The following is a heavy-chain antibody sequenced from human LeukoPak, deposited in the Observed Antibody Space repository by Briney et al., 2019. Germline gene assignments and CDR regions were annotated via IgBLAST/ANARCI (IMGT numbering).Heavy chain of an antibody. J-gene: IGHJ5*02. CDR2: INSDGSDT. CDR1: GFTFSNYW. Sequence: PGGSLRLSCAASGFTFSNYWMHWVRQAPGKGLVWVSRINSDGSDTAYADSVKGRFTISRDNAKNTLYLQMNSLEVEDTAIYYCARATSNGYSGFDPLNGFDPWGQGTLVTVSS. D-gene: IGHD5-12*01. CDR3: ARATSNGYSGFDPLNGFDP. V-gene: IGHV3-74*03.